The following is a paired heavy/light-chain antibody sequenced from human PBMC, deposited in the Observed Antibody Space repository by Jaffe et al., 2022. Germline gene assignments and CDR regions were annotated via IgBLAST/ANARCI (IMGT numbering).Light chain of an antibody. V-gene: IGLV2-14*03. CDR2: DVN. J-gene: IGLJ3*02. CDR1: TSDVGGYNY. CDR3: TSFRRSNSLVVL. Sequence: QSALTQPASLSGSPGQSITISCTGTTSDVGGYNYVSWYQQHPGKAPKLMIYDVNIRPSGVSNRFSGSKSGNTASLTISGLQAEDEADYYCTSFRRSNSLVVLFGGGTKLTVL.
Heavy chain of an antibody. CDR2: IYSGGST. CDR3: ARDAFSSGRNAFDI. Sequence: EVQLVESGGGLVQPGGSLRLSCAASGLTVRTTYLTWVRQAPGKGLEWVSVIYSGGSTYYADSVKGRFTISRHNSENTLYLQMNSLRADDTAVYYCARDAFSSGRNAFDIWGQGTMVIVSS. CDR1: GLTVRTTY. D-gene: IGHD6-19*01. J-gene: IGHJ3*02. V-gene: IGHV3-53*04.